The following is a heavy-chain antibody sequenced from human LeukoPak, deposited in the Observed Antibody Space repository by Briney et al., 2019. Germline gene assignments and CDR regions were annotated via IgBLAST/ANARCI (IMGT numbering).Heavy chain of an antibody. CDR3: AKDRQSGSPRFSHYFDH. Sequence: GGSLRLSCAASGFTFSSYAMNWVRQAPGKGLEWVSGSDTGSGTHYADSVNGRCTISRDNSKDTLYLQVNSLRAEDTAVYYCAKDRQSGSPRFSHYFDHWGQGTLVTVSS. CDR2: SDTGSGT. CDR1: GFTFSSYA. V-gene: IGHV3-23*01. D-gene: IGHD1-26*01. J-gene: IGHJ4*02.